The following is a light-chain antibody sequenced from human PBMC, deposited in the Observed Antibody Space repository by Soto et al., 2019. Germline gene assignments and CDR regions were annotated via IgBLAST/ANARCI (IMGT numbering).Light chain of an antibody. Sequence: QSVLTQPPSVSGAPGQRVIISCTGSSSNIGAGRDVHWYRQFPGEAPKFLISDSNHRPSGVPDRFSVSKSGASDSLAITGIRAEDEGDYFCQSEGTSMSGIYVFGKGTKVTVL. CDR3: QSEGTSMSGIYV. CDR1: SSNIGAGRD. V-gene: IGLV1-40*01. CDR2: DSN. J-gene: IGLJ1*01.